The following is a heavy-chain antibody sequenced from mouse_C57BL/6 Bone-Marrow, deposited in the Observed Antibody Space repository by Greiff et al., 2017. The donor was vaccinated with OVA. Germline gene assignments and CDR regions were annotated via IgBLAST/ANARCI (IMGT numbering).Heavy chain of an antibody. D-gene: IGHD2-4*01. J-gene: IGHJ4*01. Sequence: EVKLVESGGGLVQPKGSLKLTCAASGFTFNTYAMHWVRQAPGKGLEWVARISSKSSNYATYYADSVKDRFTISRDDSQSMLYLQMNNLKTEDTAMYYCVRADYDYDGYYAMDYWGQGTSVTVSS. CDR1: GFTFNTYA. CDR3: VRADYDYDGYYAMDY. CDR2: ISSKSSNYAT. V-gene: IGHV10-3*01.